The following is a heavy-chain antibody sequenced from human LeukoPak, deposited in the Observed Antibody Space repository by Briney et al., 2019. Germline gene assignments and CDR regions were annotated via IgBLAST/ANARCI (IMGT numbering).Heavy chain of an antibody. CDR1: GLTFHTSA. CDR3: AAQRGASLHDFWSTRLFDP. J-gene: IGHJ5*02. CDR2: IVLGSGNT. Sequence: GTSVKVSCKASGLTFHTSAMQWVRQARGQRLEWIGWIVLGSGNTVYSHKFHDRVIITRDMSTSTVYMELDSLGSEDTAVYYCAAQRGASLHDFWSTRLFDPWGQGTLVTVSS. D-gene: IGHD3-3*01. V-gene: IGHV1-58*02.